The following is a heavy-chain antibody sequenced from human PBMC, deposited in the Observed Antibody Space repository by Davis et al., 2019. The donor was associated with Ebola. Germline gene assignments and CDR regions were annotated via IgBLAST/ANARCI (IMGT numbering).Heavy chain of an antibody. V-gene: IGHV1-2*02. CDR3: ATKYSSSWRGNWFDP. CDR1: GYTFTGYY. CDR2: INPNSGGT. Sequence: ASVKVSCKASGYTFTGYYMHWVRQAPGQGLEWMGWINPNSGGTNYAQKFQGRVTMTRDTSISTAYMELSRLRSDDTAVYYCATKYSSSWRGNWFDPWGQGTLVTVSS. J-gene: IGHJ5*02. D-gene: IGHD6-13*01.